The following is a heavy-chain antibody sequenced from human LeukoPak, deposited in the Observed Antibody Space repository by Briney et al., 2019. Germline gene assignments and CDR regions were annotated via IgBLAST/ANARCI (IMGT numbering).Heavy chain of an antibody. CDR2: IKSKNDGGTT. CDR3: TTDSGDALVGATHY. J-gene: IGHJ4*02. Sequence: GGSLRLSCAASGFTFSNAWMSWVRQAPGKGLEWVGRIKSKNDGGTTDYAAPVKGRFTISRDDSKNTLYLQMNSLKTEDTAVYYCTTDSGDALVGATHYWGQGTLVTVSS. V-gene: IGHV3-15*01. CDR1: GFTFSNAW. D-gene: IGHD1-26*01.